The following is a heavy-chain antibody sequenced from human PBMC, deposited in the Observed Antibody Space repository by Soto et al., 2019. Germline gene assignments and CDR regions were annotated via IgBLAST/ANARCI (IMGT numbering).Heavy chain of an antibody. CDR3: AKERRGPTVGRVDY. Sequence: EVQLLESGGGLVQPGGSLRLSCAASGFSFSSYGMTWVRQAPGEGLEWVSSISGNGGSTSYADSVKGRFTISRDNSKNTRFLQVDSLRAEDTAIYFCAKERRGPTVGRVDYWGQGTLVTVSS. CDR1: GFSFSSYG. J-gene: IGHJ4*02. D-gene: IGHD1-26*01. CDR2: ISGNGGST. V-gene: IGHV3-23*01.